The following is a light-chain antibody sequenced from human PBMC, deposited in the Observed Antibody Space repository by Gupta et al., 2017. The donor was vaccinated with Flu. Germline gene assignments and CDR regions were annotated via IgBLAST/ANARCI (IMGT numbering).Light chain of an antibody. J-gene: IGLJ3*02. CDR2: NDN. V-gene: IGLV3-21*02. Sequence: SSVLTQPPSVSVAPGQTATMACGGNHMGSKAVHWYQQKPGKAPILVVYNDNDRHSGIPARCSGSNCGIMATLTSSRVEAGDEADLYCQVWDRSSDHHVFGGGTKLTVL. CDR3: QVWDRSSDHHV. CDR1: HMGSKA.